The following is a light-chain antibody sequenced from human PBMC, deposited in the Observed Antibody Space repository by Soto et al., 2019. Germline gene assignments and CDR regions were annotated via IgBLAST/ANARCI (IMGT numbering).Light chain of an antibody. Sequence: QSALAQPRSVSGSPGQSVTISCTGTNSDVGAYNFVSWYQQQPGKAPKLILYDVNQRPSGVPDRLSGSKSDNTASLTISGLQTEDEADYYCCSYAGDYNLVFGGGTKVTAL. CDR3: CSYAGDYNLV. V-gene: IGLV2-11*01. CDR1: NSDVGAYNF. J-gene: IGLJ3*02. CDR2: DVN.